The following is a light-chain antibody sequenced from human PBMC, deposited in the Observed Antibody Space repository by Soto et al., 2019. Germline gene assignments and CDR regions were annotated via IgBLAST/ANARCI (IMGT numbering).Light chain of an antibody. CDR1: SGHSSYA. Sequence: QSVLTQSPSASASLGDSVNLTCTLSSGHSSYAIAWHQQQQEKGPRYLMKLNGDGSHTKGDGIPDLFSGSSSGAERYLTISSLQSEDEADYYCQSWATGIRVFGGGTKLTVL. CDR2: LNGDGSH. CDR3: QSWATGIRV. V-gene: IGLV4-69*01. J-gene: IGLJ3*02.